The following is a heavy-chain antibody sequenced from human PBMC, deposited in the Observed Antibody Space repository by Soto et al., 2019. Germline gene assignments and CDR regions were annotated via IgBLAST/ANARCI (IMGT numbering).Heavy chain of an antibody. V-gene: IGHV4-34*01. CDR3: AREGIAAPY. CDR1: GGSFSGYY. CDR2: INHSGST. J-gene: IGHJ4*02. D-gene: IGHD6-13*01. Sequence: KTSETLSLTCAVYGGSFSGYYWSWIRQPPGKGLEWIGEINHSGSTNYNPSLKSRVTISVDTSKNQFSLKLSSVTAADTAVYYCAREGIAAPYWGQGTLVTVSS.